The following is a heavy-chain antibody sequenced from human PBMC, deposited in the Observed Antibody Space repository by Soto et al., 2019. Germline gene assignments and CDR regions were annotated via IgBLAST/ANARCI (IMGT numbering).Heavy chain of an antibody. CDR1: GFTFSDYY. J-gene: IGHJ4*02. D-gene: IGHD3-3*01. CDR3: AIVSLRPLQFLGWLSPHFDF. CDR2: ISSSGSTI. V-gene: IGHV3-11*01. Sequence: PGGSLRLSCAASGFTFSDYYMSWIRQAPGKGLEWVSYISSSGSTIYYADSVKGRFTISRDNAKNSLYLQMNSLRAEDTAVYYSAIVSLRPLQFLGWLSPHFDFWGQGTLVTVSS.